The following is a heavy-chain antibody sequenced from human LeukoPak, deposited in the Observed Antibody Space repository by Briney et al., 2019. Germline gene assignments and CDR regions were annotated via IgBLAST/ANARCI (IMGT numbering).Heavy chain of an antibody. V-gene: IGHV1-18*01. CDR3: AKATVPAVPCH. CDR1: GYTFTSYG. D-gene: IGHD2-2*01. J-gene: IGHJ4*02. CDR2: IRAYNGNT. Sequence: ASVKVSCKASGYTFTSYGISWVRQAPGQGLEWMGWIRAYNGNTNYAQKFQGRVTMTTDTSTSTAYMELRSLRSDDTAVYYCAKATVPAVPCHWGQGTLVTVSS.